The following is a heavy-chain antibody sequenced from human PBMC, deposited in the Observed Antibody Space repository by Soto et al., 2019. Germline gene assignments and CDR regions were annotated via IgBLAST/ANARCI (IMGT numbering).Heavy chain of an antibody. V-gene: IGHV4-39*01. CDR3: VRGGRYYMQETYYFDY. CDR2: IYYSGDT. Sequence: SETLSLTCTVSGGSISSSGYYWGWIRQPPGKGLEGIGSIYYSGDTYFYPSLRSRVTISVDTSKDQFSLKLSSVTAADTAMYYCVRGGRYYMQETYYFDYWGQGTLVTVSS. CDR1: GGSISSSGYY. D-gene: IGHD3-10*01. J-gene: IGHJ4*02.